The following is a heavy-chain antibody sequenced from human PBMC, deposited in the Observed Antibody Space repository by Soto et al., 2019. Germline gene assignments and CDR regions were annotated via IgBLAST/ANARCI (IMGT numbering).Heavy chain of an antibody. CDR2: IKQDGSVK. D-gene: IGHD6-19*01. Sequence: EVQLVESGGDVVQPGGSLRLSCAGSGFTFSSYWMTWVRQAPGRGLEWVAIIKQDGSVKHYAGSVKGRFSVSRDNAKNSLYLQMDSLRGDDTAVYYCAGGTGWVFNSWGQGTLVTVSS. CDR3: AGGTGWVFNS. V-gene: IGHV3-7*05. CDR1: GFTFSSYW. J-gene: IGHJ4*02.